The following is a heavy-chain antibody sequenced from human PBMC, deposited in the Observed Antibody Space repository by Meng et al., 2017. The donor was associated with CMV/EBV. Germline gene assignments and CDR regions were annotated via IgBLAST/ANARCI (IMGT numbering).Heavy chain of an antibody. J-gene: IGHJ4*02. V-gene: IGHV3-7*01. D-gene: IGHD6-13*01. Sequence: ETLSLTCAASGFTFSTYWMTWVRQAPGKGLEWVANIKQDGSEKYYVDSVKGRFTISRENAKNSLYLDMNSLRAEDTAVYYCARGYNRLAASALDYWGQGVLVTVSS. CDR2: IKQDGSEK. CDR1: GFTFSTYW. CDR3: ARGYNRLAASALDY.